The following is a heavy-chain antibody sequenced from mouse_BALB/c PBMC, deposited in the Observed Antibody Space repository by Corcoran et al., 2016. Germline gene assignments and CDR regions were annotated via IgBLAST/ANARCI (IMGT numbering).Heavy chain of an antibody. J-gene: IGHJ4*01. CDR3: AREPRAMDY. Sequence: QIQLVQSGPELKKPGETVKISCKASGYTFTNYGMNGVKQAAGKGLKWMGWINTYTGEPTYADDFKGRFAFSLETSASTAFLQSNNLKNEDTATYFCAREPRAMDYWGQGTSVTVSS. CDR1: GYTFTNYG. V-gene: IGHV9-3-1*01. CDR2: INTYTGEP.